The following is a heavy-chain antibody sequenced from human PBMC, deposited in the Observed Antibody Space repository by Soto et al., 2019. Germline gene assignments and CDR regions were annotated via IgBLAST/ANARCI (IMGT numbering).Heavy chain of an antibody. D-gene: IGHD3-22*01. J-gene: IGHJ3*02. V-gene: IGHV3-49*03. CDR3: TITITMIVVVPDAFDI. CDR1: GFTFGDYA. CDR2: IRSKAYGGTT. Sequence: GVLRLSCTASGFTFGDYAMSWFRQAPGKGLEWVGFIRSKAYGGTTEYAASVKGRFTISRDDSKSIAYLQMNSLKTEDTAVYYCTITITMIVVVPDAFDIWGQGTMVTVSS.